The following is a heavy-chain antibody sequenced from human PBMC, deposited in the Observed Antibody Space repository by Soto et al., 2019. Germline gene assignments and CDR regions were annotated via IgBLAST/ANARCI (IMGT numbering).Heavy chain of an antibody. CDR3: ARHGSRDVVRFDY. V-gene: IGHV4-59*08. CDR1: GDSIAGYY. D-gene: IGHD2-15*01. Sequence: HVQLRESGPGLVQPSETLSLTCTVSGDSIAGYYWNWIRQTPGEGLEWIGFIYYTGYTYYNPSLRRRVPLSIDTSKNRFSLHLTSVTAADTAMYCCARHGSRDVVRFDYWGQGILVSVSS. CDR2: IYYTGYT. J-gene: IGHJ4*02.